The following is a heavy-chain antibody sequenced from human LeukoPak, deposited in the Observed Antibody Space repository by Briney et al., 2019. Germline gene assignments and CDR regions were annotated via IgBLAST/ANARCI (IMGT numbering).Heavy chain of an antibody. CDR2: IYTDGTST. V-gene: IGHV3-74*01. CDR3: SRDYYYGMDV. J-gene: IGHJ6*02. Sequence: GGSLRLSWVPSGSTFRSSWMLWARQAQGKGLVWVSCIYTDGTSTSYADSVKGRFTISRDNAKNTLYLQMNSLRAEDTAVYYCSRDYYYGMDVWGQGTTVTVSS. CDR1: GSTFRSSW.